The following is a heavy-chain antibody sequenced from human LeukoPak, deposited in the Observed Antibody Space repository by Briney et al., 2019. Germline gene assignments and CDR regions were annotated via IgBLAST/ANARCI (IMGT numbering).Heavy chain of an antibody. CDR1: GFTFSSYA. CDR2: ISGSGGST. Sequence: GGSLRLSCAASGFTFSSYAMSWVRQAPGKGLEWVSAISGSGGSTYYADSVKGRFTTSRDNSKNTLYLQMNSLRAEDTAVYYCARQRGYNYGYNDYWGQGTLVTVSS. J-gene: IGHJ4*02. CDR3: ARQRGYNYGYNDY. V-gene: IGHV3-23*01. D-gene: IGHD5-18*01.